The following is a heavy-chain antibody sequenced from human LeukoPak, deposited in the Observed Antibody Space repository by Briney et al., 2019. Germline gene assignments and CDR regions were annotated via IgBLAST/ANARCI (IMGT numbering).Heavy chain of an antibody. CDR3: AKTAGYGSGSYYLYDY. CDR2: ISGSGGST. V-gene: IGHV3-23*01. CDR1: GFTFSSYA. Sequence: GGSLRLSCAASGFTFSSYAMSWVRQAPGKGLEWVSAISGSGGSTYYADSVKGRFTISRDNSKNTLYLQMNSLRAEDTAVYYCAKTAGYGSGSYYLYDYWGQGTLVTVSS. D-gene: IGHD3-10*01. J-gene: IGHJ4*02.